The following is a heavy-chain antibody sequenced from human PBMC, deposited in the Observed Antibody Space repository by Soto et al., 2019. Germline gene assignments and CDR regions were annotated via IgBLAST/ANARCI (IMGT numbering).Heavy chain of an antibody. D-gene: IGHD6-19*01. J-gene: IGHJ5*02. V-gene: IGHV3-7*03. CDR1: GFTFSSYW. Sequence: GGSLRLSCAASGFTFSSYWMSWVRQAPGKGLEWVANIKQDGSEKYYVDSVKGRFTISRDNAKNSLYLQMNSLRAEDTAVYYCARDGQWLVRGWFDPWGQGTLVTVSS. CDR3: ARDGQWLVRGWFDP. CDR2: IKQDGSEK.